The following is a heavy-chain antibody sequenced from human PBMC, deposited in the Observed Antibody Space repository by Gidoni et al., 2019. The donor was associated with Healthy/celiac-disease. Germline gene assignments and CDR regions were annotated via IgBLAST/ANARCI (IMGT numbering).Heavy chain of an antibody. CDR2: IYYGGST. J-gene: IGHJ2*01. CDR1: GGSLSSGRYY. CDR3: ARSSGSAWYFDL. V-gene: IGHV4-39*07. Sequence: QLQLQESGPGLVKPSETLSLTCTVSGGSLSSGRYYWGWIRQPPGNGLEWIGSIYYGGSTYFNPSLKSRVTISVDTSKNQFSLKLSSVTAADTAVYYCARSSGSAWYFDLWGRGTLVTVSS. D-gene: IGHD3-10*01.